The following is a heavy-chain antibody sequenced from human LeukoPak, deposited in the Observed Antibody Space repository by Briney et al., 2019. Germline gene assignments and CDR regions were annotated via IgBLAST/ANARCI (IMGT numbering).Heavy chain of an antibody. CDR2: ITDSGNTI. D-gene: IGHD4-23*01. V-gene: IGHV3-48*04. CDR1: GFTFSSYS. J-gene: IGHJ6*02. Sequence: PGGSLRLSCAASGFTFSSYSMNWVRQAPGKGLEWVSYITDSGNTIHYADSVKGRFTISRDNGKNSLYLQKNSLRAGDTAVNFCARSISVTGGGVDVWGQGTTVTVSS. CDR3: ARSISVTGGGVDV.